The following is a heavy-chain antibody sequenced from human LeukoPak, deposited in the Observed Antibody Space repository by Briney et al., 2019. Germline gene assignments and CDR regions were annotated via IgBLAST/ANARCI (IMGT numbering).Heavy chain of an antibody. CDR3: ARKRSGVYGMDV. CDR2: IYYSGST. Sequence: SQTLSLTCTVSGGSISSGGYYWSWIRQHPGKGXXWIGYIYYSGSTYYNPSLKSRVTISVDTSKNQFSLKLSSVTAADTAVYYCARKRSGVYGMDVWGKGTTVTVSS. D-gene: IGHD1-26*01. J-gene: IGHJ6*04. V-gene: IGHV4-31*03. CDR1: GGSISSGGYY.